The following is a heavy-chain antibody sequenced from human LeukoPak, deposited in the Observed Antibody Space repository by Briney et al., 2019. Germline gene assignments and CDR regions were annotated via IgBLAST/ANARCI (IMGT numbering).Heavy chain of an antibody. J-gene: IGHJ4*02. CDR1: GYTFTGYY. V-gene: IGHV1-2*02. CDR3: ARDYSGYSSGWYDY. Sequence: ASVKVSCKASGYTFTGYYMHWVRQAPGQGLEWMGWINPKSGGTNYAQKFQGRVTMTRDTSVSTAYMELSRLRSDDTAVYYCARDYSGYSSGWYDYWGPGTLVTVSS. D-gene: IGHD6-19*01. CDR2: INPKSGGT.